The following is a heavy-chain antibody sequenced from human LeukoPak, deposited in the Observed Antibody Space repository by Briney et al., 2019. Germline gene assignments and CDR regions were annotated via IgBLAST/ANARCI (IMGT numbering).Heavy chain of an antibody. J-gene: IGHJ4*02. CDR2: IYHSGST. Sequence: SETLSLTCTVSGGSISSYYWNWIRQPPGKEPEWIGYIYHSGSTNCNPSLKSRVTISVDTSKNQFSLRLSSVTAADTAVYYCVRGSCSGGSCYFLDFWGQGTLVTVSS. CDR1: GGSISSYY. V-gene: IGHV4-59*01. CDR3: VRGSCSGGSCYFLDF. D-gene: IGHD2-15*01.